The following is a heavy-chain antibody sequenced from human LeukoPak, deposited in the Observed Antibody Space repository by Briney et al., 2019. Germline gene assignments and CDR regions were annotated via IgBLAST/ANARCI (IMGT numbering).Heavy chain of an antibody. CDR3: VRGTGY. CDR2: TSSNGDNT. J-gene: IGHJ4*02. Sequence: SGGSLRLSCSVSGFTFSTYVMHWVRQAPGKGLEYVSATSSNGDNTYYADSVKGRFTISRDNSKNTLYLQMSSLRPDDTAVYFCVRGTGYWGQGTLVTVSS. CDR1: GFTFSTYV. V-gene: IGHV3-64D*06.